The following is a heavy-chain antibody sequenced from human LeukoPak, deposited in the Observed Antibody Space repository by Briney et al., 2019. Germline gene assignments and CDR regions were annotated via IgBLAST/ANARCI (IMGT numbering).Heavy chain of an antibody. CDR2: IYSGGST. Sequence: GGSLRLSCAASGFTFSSYAMSWVRQAPGKGLEWVSVIYSGGSTYYADSVKGRFTISRDNSKNTLYLQMNSLRAEDTAVYYCARGRDGYNPYFDYWGQGTLVTVSS. V-gene: IGHV3-66*01. CDR1: GFTFSSYA. J-gene: IGHJ4*02. CDR3: ARGRDGYNPYFDY. D-gene: IGHD5-24*01.